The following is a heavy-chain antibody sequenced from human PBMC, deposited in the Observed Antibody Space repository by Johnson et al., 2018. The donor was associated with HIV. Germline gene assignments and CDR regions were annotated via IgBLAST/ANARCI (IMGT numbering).Heavy chain of an antibody. V-gene: IGHV3-20*03. CDR3: ARLSGYYVYDAFDI. Sequence: SGINWNGGSTGYADSVKGRFTISRDNAKNSLYLQMNSLRAEDTALYYCARLSGYYVYDAFDIWGQGTMVTVSS. J-gene: IGHJ3*02. D-gene: IGHD3-3*01. CDR2: INWNGGST.